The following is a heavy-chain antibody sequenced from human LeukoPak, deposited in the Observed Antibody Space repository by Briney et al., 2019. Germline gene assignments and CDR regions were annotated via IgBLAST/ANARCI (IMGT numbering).Heavy chain of an antibody. CDR1: GFTFSDYA. Sequence: GGSLRLSCIASGFTFSDYAMNWVRQAPGKGLEWVSTFKTNSGQVYYAESVRGRFTISRVNSKNTVYLEMSSLRAEDTALYFCARSVPDYTRFDYWGQGALVTVSS. V-gene: IGHV3-23*01. D-gene: IGHD4-11*01. J-gene: IGHJ4*02. CDR2: FKTNSGQV. CDR3: ARSVPDYTRFDY.